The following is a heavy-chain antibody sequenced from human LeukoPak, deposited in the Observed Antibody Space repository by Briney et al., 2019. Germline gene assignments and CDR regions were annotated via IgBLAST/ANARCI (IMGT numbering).Heavy chain of an antibody. CDR1: GFTVSSNY. V-gene: IGHV3-53*05. J-gene: IGHJ4*02. CDR2: IYSGGST. D-gene: IGHD5-12*01. CDR3: ARDVDETYFDY. Sequence: GGSLRLSCAASGFTVSSNYMSWVRQAPGKGLEWVSVIYSGGSTYYADSVKGRFTISRDNSKNTLYLQMNSLRAEDTAVYYCARDVDETYFDYWGQGTLVTVSS.